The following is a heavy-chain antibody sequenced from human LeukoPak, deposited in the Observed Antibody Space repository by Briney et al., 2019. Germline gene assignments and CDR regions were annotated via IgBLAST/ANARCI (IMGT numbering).Heavy chain of an antibody. CDR2: IYSGGYT. D-gene: IGHD4-17*01. CDR1: GFTVSSNY. CDR3: ARRSNDYGDYFFDY. Sequence: GGSLRLSCAASGFTVSSNYMSWVRQAPGKGLQWVSVIYSGGYTHYADSVKGRLTISRDNSKNTLYLQMNSLRAEDTAVYYCARRSNDYGDYFFDYWGQGTLVTVSS. J-gene: IGHJ4*02. V-gene: IGHV3-66*01.